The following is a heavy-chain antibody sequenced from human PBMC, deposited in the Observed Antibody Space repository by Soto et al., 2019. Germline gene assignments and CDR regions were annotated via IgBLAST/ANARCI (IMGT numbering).Heavy chain of an antibody. D-gene: IGHD2-15*01. CDR3: ARILKHKNGVAATHQPLGMDV. CDR1: GYSFTSYW. V-gene: IGHV5-51*01. Sequence: GESLKISCKGSGYSFTSYWIGWVRQMPGKGLEWMGIIYPGDSDTRYSPSFQGQVTISADKSISTAYLQWSSLKASDTAMYYCARILKHKNGVAATHQPLGMDVWGQGTTVTVSS. J-gene: IGHJ6*02. CDR2: IYPGDSDT.